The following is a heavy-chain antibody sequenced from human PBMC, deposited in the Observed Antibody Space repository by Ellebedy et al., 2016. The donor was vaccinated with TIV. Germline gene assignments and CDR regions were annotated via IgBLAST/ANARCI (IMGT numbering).Heavy chain of an antibody. J-gene: IGHJ6*03. CDR1: GFTFSSYA. CDR2: FGGRSTIT. V-gene: IGHV3-23*01. CDR3: AKAPTAIFAHFYYYYYYMDV. Sequence: GESLKISXEASGFTFSSYAMSWLRQAPGKGLEWVSVFGGRSTITYYADSVKGRFTISRDNSKNTLYLQMTSLRAEDTAVYYCAKAPTAIFAHFYYYYYYMDVWGKGTTVTVSS. D-gene: IGHD2-21*02.